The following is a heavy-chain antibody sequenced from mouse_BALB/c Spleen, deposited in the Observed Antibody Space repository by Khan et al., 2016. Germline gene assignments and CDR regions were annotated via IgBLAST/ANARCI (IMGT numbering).Heavy chain of an antibody. D-gene: IGHD1-1*01. Sequence: EVQLQESGPGLVKPSQSLSLTCTVTGYSITSDYAWNWIRQFPGNQLEWMGYISYSGSTSYNPSLKSRISITRDTSKNQFFLQLNSVTTEDTATYYCARDTTVVAKDYFDYWGQGTTLTVSS. CDR2: ISYSGST. CDR1: GYSITSDYA. CDR3: ARDTTVVAKDYFDY. V-gene: IGHV3-2*02. J-gene: IGHJ2*01.